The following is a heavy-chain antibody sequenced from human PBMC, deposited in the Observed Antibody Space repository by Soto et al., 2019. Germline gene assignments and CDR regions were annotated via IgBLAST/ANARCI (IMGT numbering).Heavy chain of an antibody. CDR3: ARHIVVTRAFDI. D-gene: IGHD5-12*01. CDR1: GGSIGSSSYY. Sequence: QLQLQESGPGLVKPSETLSLTCTVSGGSIGSSSYYWGWIRQPPGKGLEWIGSIYYSGSTYYNPSLKSRVTISVDTSKNQFSLKLSSVTAADTAVYYCARHIVVTRAFDIWGQGTMVTVSS. V-gene: IGHV4-39*01. CDR2: IYYSGST. J-gene: IGHJ3*02.